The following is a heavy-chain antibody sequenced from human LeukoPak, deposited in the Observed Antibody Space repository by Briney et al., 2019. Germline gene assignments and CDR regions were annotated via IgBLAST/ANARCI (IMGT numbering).Heavy chain of an antibody. CDR2: IIPIFGTA. V-gene: IGHV1-69*13. CDR3: ASGPTAPDY. D-gene: IGHD6-25*01. J-gene: IGHJ4*02. CDR1: GYTLTELS. Sequence: GASVKVSCKVSGYTLTELSMHWVRQAPGQGLEWMGGIIPIFGTANYAQKFQGRVTITADESTSTAYMELSSLRSEDTAVYYCASGPTAPDYWGQGTLVTVSS.